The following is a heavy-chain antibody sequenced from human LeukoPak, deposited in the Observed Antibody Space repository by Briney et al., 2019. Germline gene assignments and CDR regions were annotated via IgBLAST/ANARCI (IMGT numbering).Heavy chain of an antibody. Sequence: SETLSLTCAVSTGSISGYYGGWIRQPPGKGLEWIGFRYYSGASNYNPSLRGRVTISVDRSKSQVSLKMTSVTAADTAVYYCARALSGSPAVFDSWGQGTLVSVSS. CDR3: ARALSGSPAVFDS. CDR2: RYYSGAS. CDR1: TGSISGYY. D-gene: IGHD1-26*01. J-gene: IGHJ4*02. V-gene: IGHV4-59*08.